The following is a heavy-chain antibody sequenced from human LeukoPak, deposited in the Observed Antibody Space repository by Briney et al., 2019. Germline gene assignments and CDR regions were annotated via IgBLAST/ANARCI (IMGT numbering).Heavy chain of an antibody. CDR3: AKDLGGSATTV. J-gene: IGHJ4*02. Sequence: YPGGSLRLSCAASGFTFEDHVMHWVRQAPGKGLEWVSSISWSGDRMGYADAVKGRFTISRDNAKNSLFLQMNSLRVEDTALYYCAKDLGGSATTVWGQGTLVTVSS. D-gene: IGHD2-2*01. CDR2: ISWSGDRM. CDR1: GFTFEDHV. V-gene: IGHV3-9*01.